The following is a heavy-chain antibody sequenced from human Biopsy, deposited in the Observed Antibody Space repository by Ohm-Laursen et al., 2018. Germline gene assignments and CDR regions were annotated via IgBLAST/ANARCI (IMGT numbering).Heavy chain of an antibody. V-gene: IGHV4-4*07. CDR3: ARHAPSYSGSYWRYFDL. CDR1: GDSIRNYY. D-gene: IGHD1-26*01. Sequence: GTLSLTCTVSGDSIRNYYWSWIRQAAGKGLEWIGRIYPGGGTIYNPSLKSRVTISVDTSMNHLSLRLTSVTAADTAVYYCARHAPSYSGSYWRYFDLWGRGTLVTVSS. CDR2: IYPGGGT. J-gene: IGHJ2*01.